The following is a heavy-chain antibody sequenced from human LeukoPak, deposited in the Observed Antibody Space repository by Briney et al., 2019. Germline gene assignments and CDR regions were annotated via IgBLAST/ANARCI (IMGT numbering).Heavy chain of an antibody. CDR3: AKDDYYDSSGYYYD. Sequence: PGGSLRLSCAASGFTFDDYAMHWVRQAPGKGLEWASGISWNSGSIGYADSVKGRFTISRDNAKNSLYLQMNSLRAEDTALYYCAKDDYYDSSGYYYDWGQGTLVTVSS. CDR2: ISWNSGSI. D-gene: IGHD3-22*01. CDR1: GFTFDDYA. V-gene: IGHV3-9*01. J-gene: IGHJ4*02.